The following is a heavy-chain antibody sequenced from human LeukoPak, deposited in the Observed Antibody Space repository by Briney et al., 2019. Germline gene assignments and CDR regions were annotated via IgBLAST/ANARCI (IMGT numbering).Heavy chain of an antibody. D-gene: IGHD6-6*01. V-gene: IGHV1-2*02. J-gene: IGHJ3*02. CDR3: ARTYSSSYDAFDI. CDR1: GYTFTSYG. CDR2: INPNSGGT. Sequence: ASVKVSCKASGYTFTSYGISWVRQAPGQGLEWMGWINPNSGGTNYAQKFQGRVTMTRDTSISTAYMELSRLRSDDTAVYYCARTYSSSYDAFDIWGQGTMVTVSS.